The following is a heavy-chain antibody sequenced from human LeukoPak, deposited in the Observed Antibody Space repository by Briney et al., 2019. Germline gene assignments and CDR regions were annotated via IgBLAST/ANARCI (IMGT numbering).Heavy chain of an antibody. CDR3: ARDLPARKYFDY. V-gene: IGHV1-46*01. Sequence: PWASVTVSCKASGYTFTSYYMHWVRQAPGQGLEWMGIINPSGGSTSYAQKFQGRVTMTRDTSTSTVYMELSSLRSEDTAVYYCARDLPARKYFDYWGQGTLVTVSS. J-gene: IGHJ4*02. CDR2: INPSGGST. CDR1: GYTFTSYY.